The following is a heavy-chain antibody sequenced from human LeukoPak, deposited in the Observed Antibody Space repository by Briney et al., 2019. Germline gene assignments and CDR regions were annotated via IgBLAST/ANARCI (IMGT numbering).Heavy chain of an antibody. J-gene: IGHJ5*02. V-gene: IGHV3-21*01. CDR2: ITSSSGNI. CDR3: VRIPNNAGFPNWFDP. Sequence: GGSLRLSCAASGFSFTYSTMNWVRLAPGKGLEWVSSITSSSGNIYYSDSVRGRFTVSRDHAKNSLYLQMNSLIAEDSAVYYCVRIPNNAGFPNWFDPWGQGTLVSVSS. CDR1: GFSFTYST. D-gene: IGHD3-9*01.